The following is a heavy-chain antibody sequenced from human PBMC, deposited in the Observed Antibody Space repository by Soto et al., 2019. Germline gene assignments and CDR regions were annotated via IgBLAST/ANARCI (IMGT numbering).Heavy chain of an antibody. D-gene: IGHD3-10*01. CDR3: AKDGWFGEDGYYLDS. J-gene: IGHJ4*02. V-gene: IGHV3-30*18. CDR1: GFTFSSYG. Sequence: VQLVESGGGVVQPGRSLRLSCAASGFTFSSYGMHWVRQAPGKGLEWVAIISYDGSNKYYGDSVKGRFTVSRDNSKNTLSLQMYSLRAEDTAVYYCAKDGWFGEDGYYLDSWGQGTLVTVSS. CDR2: ISYDGSNK.